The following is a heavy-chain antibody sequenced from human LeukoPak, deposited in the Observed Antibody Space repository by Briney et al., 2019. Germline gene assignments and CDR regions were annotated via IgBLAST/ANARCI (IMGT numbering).Heavy chain of an antibody. V-gene: IGHV3-21*01. CDR1: GFTFSSYS. CDR2: ISSNSSYI. Sequence: PGGSLRLSCAASGFTFSSYSMNWVRQASGKGLEWVSSISSNSSYIYYADSVKGRFTISRDNAKNSLYLQRNSLRAEDTAVYYCARDLPYYGRGSTFDYWGQGTLVTVSS. D-gene: IGHD3-10*02. J-gene: IGHJ4*02. CDR3: ARDLPYYGRGSTFDY.